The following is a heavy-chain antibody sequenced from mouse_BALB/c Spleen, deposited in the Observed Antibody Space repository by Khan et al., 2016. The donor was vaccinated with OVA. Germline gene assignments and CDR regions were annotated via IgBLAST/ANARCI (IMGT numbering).Heavy chain of an antibody. CDR3: ASHLTGSFAY. Sequence: EVQLVESGGDLVKPGGSLKLSCAASGFTFSSYGMSWVRQTPDKRLEWVATISSAGDYTYYPDNVKGRFTISRDNAKNTLYLQMSSLKSEDTAMFYCASHLTGSFAYWGQGTLSLSLQ. V-gene: IGHV5-6*01. J-gene: IGHJ3*01. CDR1: GFTFSSYG. CDR2: ISSAGDYT. D-gene: IGHD4-1*01.